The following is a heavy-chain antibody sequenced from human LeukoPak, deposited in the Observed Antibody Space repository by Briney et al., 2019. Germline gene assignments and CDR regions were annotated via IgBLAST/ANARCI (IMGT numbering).Heavy chain of an antibody. CDR3: ARDLRSYHDY. D-gene: IGHD1-26*01. V-gene: IGHV4-59*01. Sequence: SETLSLTCTVSGGSISSYYWSWIRQPPGEGLEWIGYIYYSGSTNYNPSLKSRVTISVDTSKNQFSLKLSSVTAADTAVYYCARDLRSYHDYWGQGTLVTVSS. CDR1: GGSISSYY. CDR2: IYYSGST. J-gene: IGHJ4*02.